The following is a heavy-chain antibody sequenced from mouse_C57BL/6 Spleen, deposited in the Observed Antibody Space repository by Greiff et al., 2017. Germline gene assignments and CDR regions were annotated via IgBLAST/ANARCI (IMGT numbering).Heavy chain of an antibody. CDR3: ARGDSSGYYSFAY. D-gene: IGHD3-2*02. CDR1: GYSITSGYY. CDR2: ISYDGSN. V-gene: IGHV3-6*01. J-gene: IGHJ3*01. Sequence: ESGPGLVKPSQSLSLTCSVTGYSITSGYYWNWIRQFPGNKLEWMGYISYDGSNNYNPSLKNRISITRDTSKNQFFLKLNSVTTEDAATYYCARGDSSGYYSFAYWGQGTLVTVSA.